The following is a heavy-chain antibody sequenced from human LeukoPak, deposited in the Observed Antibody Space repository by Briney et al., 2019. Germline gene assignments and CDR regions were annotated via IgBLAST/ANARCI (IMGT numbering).Heavy chain of an antibody. CDR1: GGACSGDC. V-gene: IGHV4-34*01. Sequence: PSEARSLTCAVYGGACSGDCWSWIRQPPGKGLEWIGEINHSGSINYNPSLKSRVTISVDTSRNQFSLKLSSVTAADTAVYYCARGPPQSGMDVWGQGTTVTVSS. CDR2: INHSGSI. J-gene: IGHJ6*02. CDR3: ARGPPQSGMDV.